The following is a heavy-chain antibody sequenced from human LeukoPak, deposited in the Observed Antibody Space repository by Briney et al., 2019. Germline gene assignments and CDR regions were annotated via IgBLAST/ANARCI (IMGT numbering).Heavy chain of an antibody. CDR3: ARGNDYVWGSYRYPPDY. CDR1: GGSFSGYY. Sequence: SETLSLTCAVYGGSFSGYYWSWIRQPPGKGLEWIGEINHSGSTNYNPSLKSRVTISVDTSKNQFSLKLSSVTAADTAVYYCARGNDYVWGSYRYPPDYRGQGTLVTVSS. J-gene: IGHJ4*02. V-gene: IGHV4-34*01. CDR2: INHSGST. D-gene: IGHD3-16*02.